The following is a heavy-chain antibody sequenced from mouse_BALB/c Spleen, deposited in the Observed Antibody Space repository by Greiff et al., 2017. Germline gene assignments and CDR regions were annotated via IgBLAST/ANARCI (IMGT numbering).Heavy chain of an antibody. D-gene: IGHD2-4*01. V-gene: IGHV1-53*01. CDR3: ARGSTMITTWFAY. CDR1: GYTFTSYW. CDR2: INPNNGGT. J-gene: IGHJ3*01. Sequence: QVQLQQPGAELVRPGASVKLSCKASGYTFTSYWMNWVKQRPEQGLEWIGDINPNNGGTIYNQKFKGKATLTVDKSSSTAYMELRSLTSEDTAVYYCARGSTMITTWFAYWGQGTLVTVSA.